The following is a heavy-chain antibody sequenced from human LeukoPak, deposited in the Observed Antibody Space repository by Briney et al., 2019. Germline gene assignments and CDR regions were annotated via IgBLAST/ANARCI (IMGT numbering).Heavy chain of an antibody. V-gene: IGHV3-23*01. D-gene: IGHD5-24*01. Sequence: PGGSLRLSCAASGFTFSSYAMSWVRQAPGKGLEWVSAISGSGRRPYYADSVKGRFTISRDNSKDTLYLQMNSLRAEDTAVYYCAKDQVATTILGDWGQGTLVTVSS. CDR1: GFTFSSYA. CDR3: AKDQVATTILGD. CDR2: ISGSGRRP. J-gene: IGHJ4*02.